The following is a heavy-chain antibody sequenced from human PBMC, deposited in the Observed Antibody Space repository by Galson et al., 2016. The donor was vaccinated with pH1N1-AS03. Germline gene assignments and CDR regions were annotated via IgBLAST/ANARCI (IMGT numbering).Heavy chain of an antibody. V-gene: IGHV3-11*01. CDR2: ITSSGGSGSTI. D-gene: IGHD3/OR15-3a*01. Sequence: SLRLSCAASGFTFGDYYMSWIRQAPGKGPEWISCITSSGGSGSTIYYADSVKGRFTISRDNAKNSLYLQMNSLRADDTAVYFCARGWYDIWTGYLVDPFDYWGRGALVTVSS. J-gene: IGHJ4*02. CDR3: ARGWYDIWTGYLVDPFDY. CDR1: GFTFGDYY.